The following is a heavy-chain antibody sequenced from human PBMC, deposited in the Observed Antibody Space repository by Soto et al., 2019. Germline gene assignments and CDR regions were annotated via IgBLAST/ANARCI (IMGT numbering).Heavy chain of an antibody. CDR3: ARDSTVAADNWFDP. CDR2: ISAYNGNT. J-gene: IGHJ5*02. CDR1: GYTFTSYG. V-gene: IGHV1-18*01. Sequence: ASAKVSCKASGYTFTSYGISWVRQAPGQGLEWMGWISAYNGNTNYAQKLQGRVTMTTDTSTSTAYMELRSLRSDDTAVYYCARDSTVAADNWFDPWGQGTLVTVSS. D-gene: IGHD6-19*01.